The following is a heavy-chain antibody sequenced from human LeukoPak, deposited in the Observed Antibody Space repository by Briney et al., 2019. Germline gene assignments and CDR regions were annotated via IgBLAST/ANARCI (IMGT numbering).Heavy chain of an antibody. Sequence: GGSLRLSCAASGFPFSSYAMHWVRQAPGKGLEWVAVISYDGSNKYYADSVKGRFTISRDNSKNTLYLQMNSLRAEDTAVYYCARDGRRTAMNFGMDVWGQGTTVTVSS. D-gene: IGHD5-18*01. CDR1: GFPFSSYA. CDR3: ARDGRRTAMNFGMDV. V-gene: IGHV3-30-3*01. J-gene: IGHJ6*02. CDR2: ISYDGSNK.